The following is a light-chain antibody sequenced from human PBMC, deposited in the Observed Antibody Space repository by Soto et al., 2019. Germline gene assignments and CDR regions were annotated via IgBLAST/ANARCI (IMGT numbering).Light chain of an antibody. V-gene: IGKV1-33*01. CDR2: DTS. CDR1: LDIRNY. CDR3: QQYENLPYT. J-gene: IGKJ2*01. Sequence: DIQLTQSPPSLSASVGDRVSITCQASLDIRNYLNWYQHQPVRAPKLLTYDTSNWETGVPSRFGGSASGTDFSFIITGLQPEDVATYYCQQYENLPYTFGQGTKLEI.